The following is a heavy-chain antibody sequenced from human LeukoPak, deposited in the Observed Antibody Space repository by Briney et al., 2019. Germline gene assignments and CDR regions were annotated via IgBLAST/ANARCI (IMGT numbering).Heavy chain of an antibody. CDR3: AKVLASSSIDY. Sequence: EASVKVSCKASGGTFSSYAISWVRQAPGQGLEWMGIINPSGGSTSYAQKFQGRVTMTRDTSTSTVYMELSSLRSEDTAVYYCAKVLASSSIDYWDQGTLVTVSS. CDR1: GGTFSSYA. D-gene: IGHD6-6*01. CDR2: INPSGGST. J-gene: IGHJ4*02. V-gene: IGHV1-46*01.